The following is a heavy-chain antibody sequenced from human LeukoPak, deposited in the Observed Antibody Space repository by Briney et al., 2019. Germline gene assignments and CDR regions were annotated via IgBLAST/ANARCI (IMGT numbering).Heavy chain of an antibody. J-gene: IGHJ4*02. CDR2: IYNRGST. D-gene: IGHD1-26*01. Sequence: PSETLSLTCTVSGGSISSSSNYWGWIRQPPGKGLEWIGSIYNRGSTHYNPSLKSRVTISVDTSNNQFSLKLSYVTAADTAVYYCATTTIRLGYWGQGTLVTVSS. CDR1: GGSISSSSNY. CDR3: ATTTIRLGY. V-gene: IGHV4-39*07.